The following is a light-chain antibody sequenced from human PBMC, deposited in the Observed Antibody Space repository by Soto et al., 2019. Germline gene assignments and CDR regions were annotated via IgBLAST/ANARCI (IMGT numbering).Light chain of an antibody. CDR3: QQYGSSPLFT. V-gene: IGKV3-20*01. J-gene: IGKJ3*01. CDR1: QSVSSSY. CDR2: GAS. Sequence: EIVMTQSPATLSVSPGERTTLSFMAIQSVSSSYLAWYQQKPGQAPRLLIYGASSRATGIPDRFSGSGSGTDFTLTISRLEPEDFAVYYCQQYGSSPLFTFGPGTKVD.